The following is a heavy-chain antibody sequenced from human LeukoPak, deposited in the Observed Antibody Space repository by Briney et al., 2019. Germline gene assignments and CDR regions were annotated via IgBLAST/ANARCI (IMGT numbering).Heavy chain of an antibody. V-gene: IGHV3-23*01. J-gene: IGHJ3*02. CDR2: ISGSGGST. CDR1: GFTFSSYA. CDR3: AKDQNPIAVVTAPRREAFDI. Sequence: GGSLRLSCAASGFTFSSYAMSWVRQAPGKGLEWVSAISGSGGSTYYADSVKGRFTISRDNSKNTLYLQMNSLRAEDTAVYYCAKDQNPIAVVTAPRREAFDIWGQGTMVTVSS. D-gene: IGHD2-21*02.